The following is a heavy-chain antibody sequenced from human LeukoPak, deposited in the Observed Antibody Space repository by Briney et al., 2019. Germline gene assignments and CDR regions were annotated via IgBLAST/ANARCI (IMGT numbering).Heavy chain of an antibody. D-gene: IGHD2-2*01. Sequence: ASVKVSCKASGYTFTSYYMHWVRQAPGQGLEWMGIINPSGGSTSYAQKFQGRVTMTRDMSTSTVYMKLSSLRSEDTAVYYCARDLGYCSSTSCSNEGNWFDPWGQGTLVTVSS. CDR2: INPSGGST. V-gene: IGHV1-46*01. CDR1: GYTFTSYY. J-gene: IGHJ5*02. CDR3: ARDLGYCSSTSCSNEGNWFDP.